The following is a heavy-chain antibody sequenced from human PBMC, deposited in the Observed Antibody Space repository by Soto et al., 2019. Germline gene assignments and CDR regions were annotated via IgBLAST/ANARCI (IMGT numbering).Heavy chain of an antibody. CDR2: IYYSGST. CDR1: GDSISNRSYY. CDR3: ARQRTSVVTRAYFDS. V-gene: IGHV4-39*01. J-gene: IGHJ4*02. D-gene: IGHD2-21*02. Sequence: PSETLSLTCTVTGDSISNRSYYWGWIRQPPGKGLEWIGSIYYSGSTYNNPSLKSRVSMSVDTSKNQFSLKLRSVTAADTALYYCARQRTSVVTRAYFDSWGQGSLVTVSS.